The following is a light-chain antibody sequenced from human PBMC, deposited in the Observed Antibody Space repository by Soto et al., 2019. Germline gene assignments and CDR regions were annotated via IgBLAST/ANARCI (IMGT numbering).Light chain of an antibody. J-gene: IGLJ2*01. CDR3: SSFSRSSTLVV. CDR2: DVS. V-gene: IGLV2-14*03. CDR1: SSDVGDYDY. Sequence: QSALTQPASVSGSPGQSLTISCTGTSSDVGDYDYVSWYQQHPGKAPKPTIYDVSSRPSGISNRFSGSKSGDTASLTISGLPGEDEADYFCSSFSRSSTLVVFGGGTKLTVL.